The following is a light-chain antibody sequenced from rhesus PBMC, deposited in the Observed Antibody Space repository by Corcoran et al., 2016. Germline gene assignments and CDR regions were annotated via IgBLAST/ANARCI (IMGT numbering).Light chain of an antibody. CDR3: LRYDSTPLA. Sequence: DIQMTQSPSSLSASAGDRVTITCRASQDISTYLNWYQQRPGKAPQRLIHDASGLESGVPSRLSGSGSGTEFTLTISSLQSEGFATYYCLRYDSTPLAFGGGTNVQI. J-gene: IGKJ4*01. CDR2: DAS. CDR1: QDISTY. V-gene: IGKV1-43*01.